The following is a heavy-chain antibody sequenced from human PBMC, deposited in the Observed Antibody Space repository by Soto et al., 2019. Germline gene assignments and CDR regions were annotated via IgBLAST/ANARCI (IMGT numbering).Heavy chain of an antibody. J-gene: IGHJ4*02. V-gene: IGHV3-7*05. CDR3: ARAKMVYAIAFDY. D-gene: IGHD2-8*01. Sequence: GGSLSLSCAASGFPFGLYSMNWVRQAPGKGLEWVANIKQDGSEKYYVDSVKGRFTISRDNAKNSLYLQMNSLRAEDTAVYYCARAKMVYAIAFDYWGQGTLVTVSS. CDR2: IKQDGSEK. CDR1: GFPFGLYS.